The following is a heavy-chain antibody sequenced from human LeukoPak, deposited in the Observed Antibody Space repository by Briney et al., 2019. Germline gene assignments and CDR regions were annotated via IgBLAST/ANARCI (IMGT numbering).Heavy chain of an antibody. J-gene: IGHJ4*02. V-gene: IGHV4-59*11. D-gene: IGHD3-22*01. CDR1: GGSISSHY. CDR3: ARVSSRGYSPAFDY. CDR2: IYYCGST. Sequence: PSETLSLTCTVSGGSISSHYWSWIRQPPGKGLEWMGYIYYCGSTNSNPSLKSRVTISVDTSKNQYSLKLSSVTAADTAVYYCARVSSRGYSPAFDYWGQGTLATVSS.